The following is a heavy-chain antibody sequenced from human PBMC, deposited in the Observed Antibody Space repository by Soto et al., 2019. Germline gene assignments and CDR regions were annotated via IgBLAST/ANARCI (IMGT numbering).Heavy chain of an antibody. CDR2: INEHGSEM. J-gene: IGHJ6*02. D-gene: IGHD2-2*01. V-gene: IGHV3-7*01. CDR1: GFTFSNYW. CDR3: ARDTVTSLTPYQGFYYYGMDV. Sequence: EVQLVGSGGGLVQPGGSLRLSCAASGFTFSNYWINWVRQAPGEGLEWVANINEHGSEMHYVDSVKGRIVISRDNSKDSLYLQMDTLRPDDTAIYYCARDTVTSLTPYQGFYYYGMDVWGQGTTVTVSS.